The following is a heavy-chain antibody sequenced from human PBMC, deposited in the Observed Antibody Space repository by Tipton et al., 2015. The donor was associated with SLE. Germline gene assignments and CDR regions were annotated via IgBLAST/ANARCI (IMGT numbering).Heavy chain of an antibody. V-gene: IGHV1-2*06. CDR1: GYIFTGYC. D-gene: IGHD3-16*01. Sequence: QSGAEVKQPGASVKVSCKASGYIFTGYCMHWVRQAPGQGLEWMGQINPNSGATKYAQKFEGRVTVTRDTSVSTVYMEMTRLRSDDTAVYYCAKARYDDGSDESYEAGFWGQGTLVTVSS. CDR3: AKARYDDGSDESYEAGF. J-gene: IGHJ4*02. CDR2: INPNSGAT.